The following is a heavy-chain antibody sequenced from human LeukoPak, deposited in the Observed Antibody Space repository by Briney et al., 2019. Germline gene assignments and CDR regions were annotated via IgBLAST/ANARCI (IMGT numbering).Heavy chain of an antibody. CDR2: IKQDGSGE. Sequence: GGSLRLSCAVSGFTITNFWMSWVRQAPGKGLEWVANIKQDGSGEFYVDSVKGRFTISRDSAKNSLYLHMNSLRHEDTAVYYCARDLFDYWGQGPLVTVSS. V-gene: IGHV3-7*01. CDR1: GFTITNFW. J-gene: IGHJ4*02. CDR3: ARDLFDY.